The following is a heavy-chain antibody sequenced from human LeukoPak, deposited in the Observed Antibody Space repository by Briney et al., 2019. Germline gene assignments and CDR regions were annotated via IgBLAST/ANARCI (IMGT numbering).Heavy chain of an antibody. CDR1: GDTFTGYY. CDR2: INPNSGGT. J-gene: IGHJ6*02. Sequence: GASVKVSCKASGDTFTGYYMHWVRQAPGQGLEWMGWINPNSGGTNYAQKFQGRVTMTRDTSISTAYMELSRLRSDDTAVYYCARGGPPIQLWPYYYYYGMDVWGQGTTVTVSS. V-gene: IGHV1-2*02. CDR3: ARGGPPIQLWPYYYYYGMDV. D-gene: IGHD5-18*01.